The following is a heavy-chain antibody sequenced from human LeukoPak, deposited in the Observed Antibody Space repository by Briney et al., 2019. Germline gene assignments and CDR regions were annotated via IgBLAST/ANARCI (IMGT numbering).Heavy chain of an antibody. D-gene: IGHD5-18*01. J-gene: IGHJ4*02. CDR3: AKSVVGYSYAAPIFDY. V-gene: IGHV1-69*13. CDR2: IIPIFGTA. CDR1: GGTFSSYA. Sequence: GASVKVSCKASGGTFSSYAISWVRQAPGQGLEWMGGIIPIFGTANYAQKFQGRVTITADESTSTAYMELSSLRSEDTAVYYCAKSVVGYSYAAPIFDYWGQGTLVTVSS.